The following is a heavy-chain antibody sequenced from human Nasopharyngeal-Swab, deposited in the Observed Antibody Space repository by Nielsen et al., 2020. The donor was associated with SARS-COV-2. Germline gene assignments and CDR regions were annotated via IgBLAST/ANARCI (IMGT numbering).Heavy chain of an antibody. CDR1: GLTVRNNY. J-gene: IGHJ4*02. D-gene: IGHD4-17*01. V-gene: IGHV3-66*03. CDR2: IYNTGKT. Sequence: GESLKISCAASGLTVRNNYMTWVRQAPGKGLEWVSVIYNTGKTYYADSVKGRFTLSRDNSKNTLFLQMNSLRSEDTAVYYCAREHDGDFLSGFEYWGQGTLVTVSS. CDR3: AREHDGDFLSGFEY.